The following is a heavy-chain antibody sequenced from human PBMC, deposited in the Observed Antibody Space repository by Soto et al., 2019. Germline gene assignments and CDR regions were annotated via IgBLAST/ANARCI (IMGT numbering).Heavy chain of an antibody. D-gene: IGHD5-18*01. CDR3: ARAAHSYGNTYFDY. CDR2: IYYSGST. J-gene: IGHJ4*02. V-gene: IGHV4-59*01. Sequence: NPSETLSLTCTVSGGSISSYYWSWIRQPPGKGLEWIGYIYYSGSTNYNPSLKSRVTISVDTSKNQFSLKLSSVTAADTAVYYCARAAHSYGNTYFDYWGQGTLVTVSS. CDR1: GGSISSYY.